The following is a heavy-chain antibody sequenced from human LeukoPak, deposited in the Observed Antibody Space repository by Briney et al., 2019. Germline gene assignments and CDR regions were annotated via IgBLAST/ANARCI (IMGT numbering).Heavy chain of an antibody. V-gene: IGHV3-48*04. CDR1: GFTFSSYW. CDR2: ISSSGSTI. CDR3: ARAVGAMVVFYYGMDV. Sequence: SGGSLRLSCAASGFTFSSYWMSWVRQAPGKGLEWVSYISSSGSTIYYADSVKGRFTISRDNAKNSLYLQMNSLRAEDTAVYYCARAVGAMVVFYYGMDVWGQGTTVTVSS. J-gene: IGHJ6*02. D-gene: IGHD1-26*01.